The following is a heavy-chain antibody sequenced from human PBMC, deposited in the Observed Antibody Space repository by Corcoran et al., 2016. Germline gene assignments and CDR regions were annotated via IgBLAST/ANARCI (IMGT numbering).Heavy chain of an antibody. J-gene: IGHJ6*02. V-gene: IGHV1-18*01. D-gene: IGHD6-13*01. CDR3: ARDQGIAAAGTSGQRLHYYYYGMDV. CDR2: ISAYNGNT. CDR1: GYTFTSYG. Sequence: QVQLVQSGAEVKKPGASVKVSCKASGYTFTSYGISWVRQAPGQGLEWMGWISAYNGNTNYAQKLQGRVTMTTDTSTSTAYMELRSLRSDDTAVYYCARDQGIAAAGTSGQRLHYYYYGMDVWGQGTTVTVSS.